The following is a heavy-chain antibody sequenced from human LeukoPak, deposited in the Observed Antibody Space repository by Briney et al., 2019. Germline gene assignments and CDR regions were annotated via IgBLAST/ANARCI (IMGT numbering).Heavy chain of an antibody. V-gene: IGHV1-18*01. D-gene: IGHD2-2*02. J-gene: IGHJ6*02. CDR3: ARSAGARLLYLYYYYGMDV. CDR1: GYTFTIYG. CDR2: ISAYNGNT. Sequence: ASVTVSFTASGYTFTIYGISWVRPAPGQGLEWMGWISAYNGNTNYAQKLQGRVTMTTDTSTSTAYMELRSLRSDDTAVYYCARSAGARLLYLYYYYGMDVWGQGTTVTVSS.